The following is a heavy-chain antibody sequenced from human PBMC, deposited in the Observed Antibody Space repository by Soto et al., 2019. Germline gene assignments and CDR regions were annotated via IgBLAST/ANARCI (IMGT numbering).Heavy chain of an antibody. Sequence: SVKVSCKASGGTFSSYAISWVRQAPGQGLEWMGGIIPIFGTANYAQKFQGRVTITADESTSTAYMELSSLRSEDTAVYYCAKDLSSSRFVGVATEPDYWGQGTLVTVSS. J-gene: IGHJ4*02. CDR2: IIPIFGTA. V-gene: IGHV1-69*13. CDR3: AKDLSSSRFVGVATEPDY. CDR1: GGTFSSYA. D-gene: IGHD3-3*01.